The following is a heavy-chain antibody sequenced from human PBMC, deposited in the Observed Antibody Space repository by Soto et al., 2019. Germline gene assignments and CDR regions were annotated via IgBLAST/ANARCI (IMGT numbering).Heavy chain of an antibody. CDR3: ARGVVAALYYYGMDV. CDR1: GYSFTSYW. CDR2: IDPSDSYT. Sequence: GESLKISCKGSGYSFTSYWISWVRQMPGKGLEWMGRIDPSDSYTNYSPSFQGHVTISADKSISTAYLQWSSLKASDTAMYYCARGVVAALYYYGMDVWGQGTKVTVYS. D-gene: IGHD2-15*01. V-gene: IGHV5-10-1*01. J-gene: IGHJ6*02.